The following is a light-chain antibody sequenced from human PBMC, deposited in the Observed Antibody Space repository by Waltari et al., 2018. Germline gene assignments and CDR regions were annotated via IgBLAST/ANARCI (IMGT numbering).Light chain of an antibody. CDR2: DVT. J-gene: IGLJ1*01. CDR3: SSYTSSSTYV. Sequence: QSALTQPASVSGSPGQSVTISCTGTISDVGASDYVPWYQQHPDKAPKLIISDVTNRPSGVSTRFSGSKSDITASLTISGLQAEDEADYYCSSYTSSSTYVFGSGTRVTVL. V-gene: IGLV2-14*03. CDR1: ISDVGASDY.